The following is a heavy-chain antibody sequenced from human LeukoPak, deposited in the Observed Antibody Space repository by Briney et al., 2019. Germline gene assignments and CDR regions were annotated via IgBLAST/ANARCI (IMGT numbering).Heavy chain of an antibody. CDR3: ARDRYDSSGYADY. Sequence: GRSLRLSCAASGFTFSSYSMNWVRQAPGKGLEWVSYISSSSSTIYYADSVKGRFTISRDNAKNSLYLQMNSLRAEDTAVYYCARDRYDSSGYADYWGQGTLVTVSS. CDR2: ISSSSSTI. CDR1: GFTFSSYS. D-gene: IGHD3-22*01. J-gene: IGHJ4*02. V-gene: IGHV3-48*01.